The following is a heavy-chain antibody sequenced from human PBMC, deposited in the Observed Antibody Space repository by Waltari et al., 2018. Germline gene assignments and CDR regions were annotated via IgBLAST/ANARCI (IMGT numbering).Heavy chain of an antibody. Sequence: EVQLVESGGGFVPPGGSLGLSCVASGFTLRPYWMPWVRQVPGKGRVWVSRINEYGSITNYADSVKGRFTISRDNSKNTLYLQMDNLRVEDTAVYYCARDVVGADDYWGQGTLVTVSS. CDR2: INEYGSIT. CDR3: ARDVVGADDY. J-gene: IGHJ4*02. CDR1: GFTLRPYW. V-gene: IGHV3-74*01. D-gene: IGHD1-26*01.